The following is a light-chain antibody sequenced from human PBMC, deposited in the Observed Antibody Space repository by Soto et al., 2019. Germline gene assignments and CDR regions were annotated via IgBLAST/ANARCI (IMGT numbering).Light chain of an antibody. Sequence: EIVLTQSRGTLSLSPGERATLSCRASQSVSSNYVAWYQQKPGQAPRLLIYAASSRATDIPDRFSGSGSGTDFTLTISRLEPEDSAVYSCQQYGTSPHTFGQGTKLEIK. CDR3: QQYGTSPHT. CDR1: QSVSSNY. CDR2: AAS. J-gene: IGKJ2*01. V-gene: IGKV3-20*01.